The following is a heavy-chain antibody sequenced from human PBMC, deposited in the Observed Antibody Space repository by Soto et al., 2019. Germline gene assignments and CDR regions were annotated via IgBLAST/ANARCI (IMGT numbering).Heavy chain of an antibody. V-gene: IGHV3-23*01. CDR3: AKDHVVQMVYAKKALGNFDY. Sequence: EVQLLESGGGLVQPGGSLRLSCAASGFTFSSYAMSWVRQAPGKGLEWVSAISGSGGSTYYADSVKGRFTISRDNSKNTLYLQMNSLRAEDTAVYYCAKDHVVQMVYAKKALGNFDYWGQGTLVTVSS. CDR2: ISGSGGST. J-gene: IGHJ4*02. D-gene: IGHD2-8*01. CDR1: GFTFSSYA.